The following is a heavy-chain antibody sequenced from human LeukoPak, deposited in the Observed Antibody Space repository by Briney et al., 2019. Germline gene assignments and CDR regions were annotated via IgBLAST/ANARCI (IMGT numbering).Heavy chain of an antibody. Sequence: GGSLRLSCAASGFSFSNYWMHWVRQAPGKGLVRVSVISSDGSTTRHADSVKGRFTISRDNAKNTLYLQVNSLRAEDTAVYYCATTDYGSSAYWGQGTLVTVSS. D-gene: IGHD6-13*01. CDR2: ISSDGSTT. V-gene: IGHV3-74*01. CDR3: ATTDYGSSAY. J-gene: IGHJ4*02. CDR1: GFSFSNYW.